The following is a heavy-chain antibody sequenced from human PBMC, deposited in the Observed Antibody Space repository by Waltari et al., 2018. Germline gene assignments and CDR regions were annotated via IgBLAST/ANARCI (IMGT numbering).Heavy chain of an antibody. Sequence: QLQLQESGPGLVKPSETLSLTCTVSGGSISSSSYYWGWIRQPPGKGLEWIGCSYLRGSTYDNPSLKSRVTISVDTSKNQFSLKLGSVTAADTAVYYWARGGAGFDYWGQGTLVTVSS. D-gene: IGHD3-10*01. J-gene: IGHJ4*02. CDR1: GGSISSSSYY. CDR3: ARGGAGFDY. V-gene: IGHV4-39*07. CDR2: SYLRGST.